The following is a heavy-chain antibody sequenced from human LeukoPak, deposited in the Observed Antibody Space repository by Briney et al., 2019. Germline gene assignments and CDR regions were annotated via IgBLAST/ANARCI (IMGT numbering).Heavy chain of an antibody. CDR1: GYTFTSYY. CDR3: ARVRSGRDGDY. V-gene: IGHV1-2*02. CDR2: SDPKSGAT. J-gene: IGHJ4*02. D-gene: IGHD2-15*01. Sequence: ASVKVSCKTSGYTFTSYYIHWLRQAPGQRFEWMGWSDPKSGATKYEHFQGRVTMTRDTSISTVYMELSSLRSEDTAVYYCARVRSGRDGDYWGQGTLVTVSS.